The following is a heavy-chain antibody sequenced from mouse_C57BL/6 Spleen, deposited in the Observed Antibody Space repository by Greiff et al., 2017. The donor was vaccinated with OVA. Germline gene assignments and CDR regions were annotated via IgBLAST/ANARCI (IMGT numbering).Heavy chain of an antibody. V-gene: IGHV1-50*01. Sequence: QVQLQQPGAELVKPGASVKLSCKASGYTFTSYWMQWVKQRPGQGLEWIGEIDPSDSYTNYNQKFKGKATLTVDTSSSTAYMQLSSLTSEDSAVYDCARRGGENSLYYFDYWGQGTTLTVSS. CDR1: GYTFTSYW. CDR2: IDPSDSYT. CDR3: ARRGGENSLYYFDY. J-gene: IGHJ2*01. D-gene: IGHD2-12*01.